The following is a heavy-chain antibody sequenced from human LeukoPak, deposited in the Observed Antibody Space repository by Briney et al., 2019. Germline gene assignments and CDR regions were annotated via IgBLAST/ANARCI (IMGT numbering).Heavy chain of an antibody. CDR2: ISSSSSTI. V-gene: IGHV3-48*01. CDR1: GFTFSSYS. J-gene: IGHJ4*02. Sequence: GGSLRLSCAASGFTFSSYSMNWVRQAPGKGLEWVSYISSSSSTIYYADSVKGRFTISRDNAKNSLYLQMNSLRAEDTAVYYCAGAPTRNYASFPDYWGQGTLVTVSS. CDR3: AGAPTRNYASFPDY. D-gene: IGHD4-11*01.